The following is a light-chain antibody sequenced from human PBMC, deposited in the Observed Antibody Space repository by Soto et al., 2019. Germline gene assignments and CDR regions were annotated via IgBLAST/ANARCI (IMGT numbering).Light chain of an antibody. J-gene: IGKJ4*01. CDR1: QSVSSY. V-gene: IGKV3-11*01. CDR2: DAS. Sequence: EIVLTQSPATLSLSPGERATLSCRASQSVSSYLAWYQQKPDQAPRLLIYDASNRATGIPARFSGSGSGTDLTLTIRSLEPDDFAVYYCQQRSDWPSTFGGGTKVQIK. CDR3: QQRSDWPST.